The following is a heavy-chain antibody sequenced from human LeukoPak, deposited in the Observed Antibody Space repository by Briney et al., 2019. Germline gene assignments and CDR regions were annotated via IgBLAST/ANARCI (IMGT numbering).Heavy chain of an antibody. V-gene: IGHV4-4*07. Sequence: SETLSLTCTVSGGSISSYYWSWIRQPAGKGLEWIGRIYTSGSTNYNPSLKSRVTMSVDTSENQFSLKLSSVTAADTAVYYCARSHPYYYDSSGYEFDYWGQGTLVTVSS. J-gene: IGHJ4*02. D-gene: IGHD3-22*01. CDR3: ARSHPYYYDSSGYEFDY. CDR1: GGSISSYY. CDR2: IYTSGST.